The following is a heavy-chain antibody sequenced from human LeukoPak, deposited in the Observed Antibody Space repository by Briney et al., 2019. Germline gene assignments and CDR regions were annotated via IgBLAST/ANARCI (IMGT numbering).Heavy chain of an antibody. CDR3: ARIGPSPTSWSIDY. CDR1: GFTFSSYS. V-gene: IGHV3-21*01. D-gene: IGHD2-2*01. Sequence: GGSLRLSCAASGFTFSSYSMNWVRQAPGKGLEWVSSISSSSYIYYADSVKGRFTISRDNAKNSLYLQMNSLRAEDTAVYYCARIGPSPTSWSIDYWGQGTLVTVSS. J-gene: IGHJ4*02. CDR2: ISSSSYI.